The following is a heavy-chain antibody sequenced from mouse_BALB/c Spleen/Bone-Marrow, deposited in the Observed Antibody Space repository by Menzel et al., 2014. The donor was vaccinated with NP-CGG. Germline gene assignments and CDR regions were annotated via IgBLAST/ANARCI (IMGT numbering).Heavy chain of an antibody. D-gene: IGHD2-3*01. V-gene: IGHV1-87*01. CDR1: GYTFTSYW. Sequence: QVQLQQSGAELARPGASVKLSCKASGYTFTSYWMQWVKQRPGQGLEWIGAIYPGDGDTRYTQKFKGKATLTADKSSSTAYMQLSSLAPEDSAVYYCARWRYYFDYWGQGTTLTVSS. CDR2: IYPGDGDT. J-gene: IGHJ2*01. CDR3: ARWRYYFDY.